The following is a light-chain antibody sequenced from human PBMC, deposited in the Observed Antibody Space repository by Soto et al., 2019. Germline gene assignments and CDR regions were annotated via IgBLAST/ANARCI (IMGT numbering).Light chain of an antibody. V-gene: IGLV2-14*01. CDR1: SSDVGGYNY. J-gene: IGLJ1*01. CDR3: SSYTSSSTLEV. CDR2: DVS. Sequence: QYVLTQPASVSGSPGQTITISCTGTSSDVGGYNYVSWYQQHPGKAPKLMIYDVSNRPSGVSNRFSGSKSGNTASLTISGLQAEDEADYYGSSYTSSSTLEVFGTGTNVTVL.